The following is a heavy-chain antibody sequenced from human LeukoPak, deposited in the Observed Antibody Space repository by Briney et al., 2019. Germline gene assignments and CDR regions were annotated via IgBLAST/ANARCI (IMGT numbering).Heavy chain of an antibody. CDR3: ARDRAITNDFDY. J-gene: IGHJ4*02. Sequence: ASVKVSCKASGYTFTSYYMHWVRQAPGQGLEWMGIINPSGGSTSYAQKFQGRVTMTRDMSTSTVYMELSSLRSEDTAVYYCARDRAITNDFDYWGQGTLVTASS. D-gene: IGHD2-8*01. CDR1: GYTFTSYY. V-gene: IGHV1-46*01. CDR2: INPSGGST.